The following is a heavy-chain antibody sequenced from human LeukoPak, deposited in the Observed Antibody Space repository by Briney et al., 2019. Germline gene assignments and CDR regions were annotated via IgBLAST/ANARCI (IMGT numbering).Heavy chain of an antibody. Sequence: ASVKVSCKASGYTFTGYYMHWVRQAPGQGLEWMGWINPNSGGTNYAQKFQGRVTMTRDTSISTAYMELSRLRSDDTAVYYCARQIPDCSSTSCYAGRNYGMDVWGQGTTVTVSS. CDR2: INPNSGGT. CDR1: GYTFTGYY. V-gene: IGHV1-2*02. D-gene: IGHD2-2*01. J-gene: IGHJ6*02. CDR3: ARQIPDCSSTSCYAGRNYGMDV.